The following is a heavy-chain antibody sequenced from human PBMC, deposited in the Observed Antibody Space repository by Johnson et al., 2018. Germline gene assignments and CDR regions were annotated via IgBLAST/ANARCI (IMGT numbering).Heavy chain of an antibody. J-gene: IGHJ3*02. CDR3: AREGNLYGSGSYWEAFDI. D-gene: IGHD3-10*01. V-gene: IGHV1-8*01. Sequence: QVQLVQSGAEVKKPGASVKVSCKASGYTFTSYDINWVRQATGQGLEWMGWMNPNSGNTGYAQKFQGRVILTRNTSISTAYMELSSLRSEETAVYYCAREGNLYGSGSYWEAFDIWGQGTMVTVSS. CDR2: MNPNSGNT. CDR1: GYTFTSYD.